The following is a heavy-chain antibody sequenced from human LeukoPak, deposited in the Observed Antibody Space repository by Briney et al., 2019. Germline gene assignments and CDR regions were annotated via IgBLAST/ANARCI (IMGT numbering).Heavy chain of an antibody. V-gene: IGHV3-23*01. J-gene: IGHJ4*02. D-gene: IGHD6-13*01. CDR2: ISGSGGST. Sequence: PGGSLGLSCAASGFTFSSYGISWVRQTPGKGLEWVSAISGSGGSTYYEVSVKGRFTISRDNSKNTSHLQMNSLRVEDTAVYYCAKYSWSASGWWTDYWGQGTLVTVSS. CDR1: GFTFSSYG. CDR3: AKYSWSASGWWTDY.